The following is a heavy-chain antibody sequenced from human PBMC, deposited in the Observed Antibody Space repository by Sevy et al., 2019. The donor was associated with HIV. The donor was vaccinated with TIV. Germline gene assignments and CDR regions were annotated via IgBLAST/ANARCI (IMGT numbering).Heavy chain of an antibody. V-gene: IGHV4-31*03. CDR1: GGSISSGGYY. J-gene: IGHJ5*02. CDR3: ARKIAAAGTGWFDP. Sequence: SETLSLTCTVSGGSISSGGYYWSWIRQHPGKGLEWIGYIYYSGSTYYNPSLKSRVTISVDTSKNHFSLKLSSVTAADTAVYYCARKIAAAGTGWFDPWGQGTLVTVSS. CDR2: IYYSGST. D-gene: IGHD6-13*01.